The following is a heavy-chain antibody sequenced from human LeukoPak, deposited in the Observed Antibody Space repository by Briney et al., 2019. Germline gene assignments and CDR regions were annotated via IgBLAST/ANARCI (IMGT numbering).Heavy chain of an antibody. CDR1: GFTFRSFG. CDR3: ARDNSVEDTAWWFDP. J-gene: IGHJ5*02. CDR2: IYSGGST. V-gene: IGHV3-53*01. Sequence: GGSLRLSCATSGFTFRSFGINWVRQAPGKGLEWVSVIYSGGSTYYADSVKGRFTISRDNSKNTLYLQMNSLRAEDTAVYYCARDNSVEDTAWWFDPWGQGTLVTVSS. D-gene: IGHD4-23*01.